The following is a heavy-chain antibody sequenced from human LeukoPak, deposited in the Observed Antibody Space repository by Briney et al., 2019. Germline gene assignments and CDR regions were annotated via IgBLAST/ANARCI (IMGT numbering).Heavy chain of an antibody. CDR3: ARGRWQQLDYYYYYMDV. CDR2: MNPNSGNT. V-gene: IGHV1-8*02. Sequence: GASVKVSCKASGYTFTGYYMHWVRQATGQGLEWMGWMNPNSGNTGYAQKFQGRVTMTRNTSISTAYMELSSLRSEDTAVYYCARGRWQQLDYYYYYMDVWGKGTTVTISS. CDR1: GYTFTGYY. D-gene: IGHD6-13*01. J-gene: IGHJ6*03.